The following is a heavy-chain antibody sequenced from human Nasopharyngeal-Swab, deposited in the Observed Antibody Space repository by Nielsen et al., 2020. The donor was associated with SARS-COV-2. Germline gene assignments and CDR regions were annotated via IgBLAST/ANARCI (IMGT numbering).Heavy chain of an antibody. D-gene: IGHD1-26*01. CDR2: IKQDGSEK. V-gene: IGHV3-7*03. Sequence: GESLKISCAASGFTFSRFWMTWVRQAPGKGLEWVANIKQDGSEKYYVDSVKGRFTISRDNAKNSLYLQMNSLRAEDTAVYYCARAGELPTPFDYWGQGTLVTVSS. CDR1: GFTFSRFW. CDR3: ARAGELPTPFDY. J-gene: IGHJ4*02.